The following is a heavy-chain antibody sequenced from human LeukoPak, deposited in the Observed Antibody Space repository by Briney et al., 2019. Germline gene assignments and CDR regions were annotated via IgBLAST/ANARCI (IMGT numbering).Heavy chain of an antibody. Sequence: PGGSLRLSCAASGFTFSSYGMHWVRPAPGKGLEWVAVISYDGSNKYYADSVKGRFTISRDNSKNTLYLQMNSLRAEDTAVYYCAKEIMWGAVAAYDAFDIWGQGTMVTVSS. D-gene: IGHD6-19*01. V-gene: IGHV3-30*18. CDR3: AKEIMWGAVAAYDAFDI. CDR1: GFTFSSYG. J-gene: IGHJ3*02. CDR2: ISYDGSNK.